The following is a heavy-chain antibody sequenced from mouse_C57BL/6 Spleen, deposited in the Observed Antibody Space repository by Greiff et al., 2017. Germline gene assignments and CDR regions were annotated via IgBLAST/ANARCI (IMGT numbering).Heavy chain of an antibody. CDR1: GYTFTSYW. Sequence: QVQLKQPGAELVRPGSSVKLSCKASGYTFTSYWMHWVKQRPIQGLEWIGNIDPSDSETHYNPKFKDKATLTVDKSSSTAYMQLSSLTSEDSAVYYCARVLITSIVEDYAMDYWGQGTSVTVSS. CDR3: ARVLITSIVEDYAMDY. V-gene: IGHV1-52*01. J-gene: IGHJ4*01. D-gene: IGHD1-1*01. CDR2: IDPSDSET.